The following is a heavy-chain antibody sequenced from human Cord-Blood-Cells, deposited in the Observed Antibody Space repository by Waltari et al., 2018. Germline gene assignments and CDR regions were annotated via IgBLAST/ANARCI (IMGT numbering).Heavy chain of an antibody. CDR3: ARLQGGSSWYDY. CDR1: GAPISSSY. D-gene: IGHD6-13*01. V-gene: IGHV4-59*08. CDR2: IYYSGST. Sequence: QVQLQESGPGLVKPSETLSLTCPASGAPISSSYWRWIRQPPGKGLEWIGYIYYSGSTNYNPSLKSRVTISVDTSKNQFSLKLSSVTAADTAVYYCARLQGGSSWYDYWGQGTLVTVSS. J-gene: IGHJ4*02.